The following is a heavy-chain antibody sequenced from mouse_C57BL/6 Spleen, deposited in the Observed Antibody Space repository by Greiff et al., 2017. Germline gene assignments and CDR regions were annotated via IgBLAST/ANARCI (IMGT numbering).Heavy chain of an antibody. CDR1: GFTFSSYA. CDR2: ISDGGSYT. J-gene: IGHJ2*01. V-gene: IGHV5-4*03. Sequence: EVMLVESGGGLVKPGGSLKLSCAASGFTFSSYAMSWVRQTPEKRLEWVATISDGGSYTYYPDNVKGRFTISRDNAKNNLYLQMSHLKSEDTAMXYCARVYYDYDEGFDYWGQGTTLTVSS. D-gene: IGHD2-4*01. CDR3: ARVYYDYDEGFDY.